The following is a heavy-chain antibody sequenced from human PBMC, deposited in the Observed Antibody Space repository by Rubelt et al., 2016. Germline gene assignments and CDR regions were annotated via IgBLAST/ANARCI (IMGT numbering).Heavy chain of an antibody. Sequence: QLQLQESGPGLVKPSETLSLTCTVSGGSISSSSYYWGWIRQPPGKGLEWIGSIYYSGSTYYNPSLTSRVTISVDTSKNQFSLKLSSVTAADTAVYYCARGERWLQFYYYGMDVWGQGTTVTVSS. CDR3: ARGERWLQFYYYGMDV. D-gene: IGHD5-24*01. CDR1: GGSISSSSYY. J-gene: IGHJ6*02. CDR2: IYYSGST. V-gene: IGHV4-39*01.